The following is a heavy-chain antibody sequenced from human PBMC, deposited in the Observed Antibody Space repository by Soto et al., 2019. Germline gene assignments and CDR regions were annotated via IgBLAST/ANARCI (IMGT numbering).Heavy chain of an antibody. V-gene: IGHV4-39*01. CDR2: IYYSVST. D-gene: IGHD2-2*01. CDR3: ARHNTRPEGYCLSTRCAPNWFDP. J-gene: IGHJ5*02. Sequence: SDTLSLTCTVAGGSMSSSNYYGGWIRQPPGKGLEWMGIIYYSVSTYYNPSLKSRVTISVDTLKNHFCLNLISVTAADTAVYYCARHNTRPEGYCLSTRCAPNWFDPWGQGTLFTISS. CDR1: GGSMSSSNYY.